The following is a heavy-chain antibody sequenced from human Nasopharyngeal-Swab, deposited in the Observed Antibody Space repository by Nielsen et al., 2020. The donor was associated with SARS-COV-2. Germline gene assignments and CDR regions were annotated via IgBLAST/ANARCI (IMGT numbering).Heavy chain of an antibody. CDR3: AREDIVVVVAATRYYYYYGMDV. Sequence: SETLSLTCAISGASVSSNSAAWNWIRRSPSRGLEWLGRTYYRSKWYNDYAVSVKSRITINPDTSKNQFSLQLNSVTPEDTAVYYCAREDIVVVVAATRYYYYYGMDVWGQGTTVTVSS. CDR1: GASVSSNSAA. D-gene: IGHD2-15*01. V-gene: IGHV6-1*01. J-gene: IGHJ6*02. CDR2: TYYRSKWYN.